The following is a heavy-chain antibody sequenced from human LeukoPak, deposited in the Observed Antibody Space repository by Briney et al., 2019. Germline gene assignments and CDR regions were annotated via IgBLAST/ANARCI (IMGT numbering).Heavy chain of an antibody. J-gene: IGHJ4*02. Sequence: GGSLRLSCAASGFTFSSYSMNWVRQAPGKGLEWVSYISSSSSTIYYADSVKGRFTISRDIAKNSLYLQMNSLRAEDTAVYYCARGSVNYYFDYWGQGTLVTVSS. CDR3: ARGSVNYYFDY. CDR2: ISSSSSTI. CDR1: GFTFSSYS. D-gene: IGHD5-24*01. V-gene: IGHV3-48*01.